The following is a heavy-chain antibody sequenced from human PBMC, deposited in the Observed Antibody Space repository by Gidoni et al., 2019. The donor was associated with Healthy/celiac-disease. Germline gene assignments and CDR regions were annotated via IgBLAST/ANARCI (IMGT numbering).Heavy chain of an antibody. Sequence: QVQLVESGGGVVQPGRSLRLSCAASGFTFRSYGMHWVRQAPGKRLEWVAVISYDGSNKYYADSVKGRFTISRDNSKNTLYLQMNSLRAEDTAVYYCAKGIWFGELSPHYYYYYGMDVWGQGTTVTVSS. V-gene: IGHV3-30*18. J-gene: IGHJ6*02. CDR3: AKGIWFGELSPHYYYYYGMDV. CDR1: GFTFRSYG. CDR2: ISYDGSNK. D-gene: IGHD3-10*01.